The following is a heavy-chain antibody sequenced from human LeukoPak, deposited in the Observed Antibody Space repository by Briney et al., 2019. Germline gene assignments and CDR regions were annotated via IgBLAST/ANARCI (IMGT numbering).Heavy chain of an antibody. CDR2: ISAYNGNT. V-gene: IGHV1-18*01. D-gene: IGHD3-22*01. J-gene: IGHJ4*02. CDR3: AREYYYDSSGYYSSHPLLV. Sequence: ASATVSCMASGYTFTSYGISWVRQAPGQGLEGMGWISAYNGNTNYPHKLQGRVTMTTDTSTSTAYMELRSLRSDDTAVYYCAREYYYDSSGYYSSHPLLVWGQGTLVTVSS. CDR1: GYTFTSYG.